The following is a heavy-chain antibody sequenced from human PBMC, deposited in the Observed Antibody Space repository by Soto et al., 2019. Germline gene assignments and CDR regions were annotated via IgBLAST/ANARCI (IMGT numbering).Heavy chain of an antibody. CDR2: TYYRSKWYN. CDR1: GDXVSSNSAA. D-gene: IGHD2-2*01. V-gene: IGHV6-1*01. CDR3: ARDDCSSTSCYLRWYYYGMDV. Sequence: PSQTLSXTCAISGDXVSSNSAAWNWFRQSPSRGLEWLGRTYYRSKWYNDYAVSVKSRITINPDTSKNQFSLQLNSVTPEDTAVYYCARDDCSSTSCYLRWYYYGMDVWGQGTTVTVSS. J-gene: IGHJ6*02.